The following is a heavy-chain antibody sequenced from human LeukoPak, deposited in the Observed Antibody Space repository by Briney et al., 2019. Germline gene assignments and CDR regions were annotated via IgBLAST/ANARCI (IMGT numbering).Heavy chain of an antibody. V-gene: IGHV1-2*02. Sequence: ASVKVSCKASGYTFTGYYMHWVRQAPGQGLEWMGWINPNSGGTNYAQKFQGRVTMTRDTSISTAYMELSRLRSDDTAVYYCATSIGLEGTAVAGTDDDYWGQGTLVTVSS. CDR2: INPNSGGT. CDR3: ATSIGLEGTAVAGTDDDY. D-gene: IGHD6-19*01. J-gene: IGHJ4*02. CDR1: GYTFTGYY.